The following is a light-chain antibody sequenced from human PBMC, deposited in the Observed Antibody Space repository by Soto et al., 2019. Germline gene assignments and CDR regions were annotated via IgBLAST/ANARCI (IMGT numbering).Light chain of an antibody. CDR2: EVS. J-gene: IGLJ1*01. CDR1: SSDVGGYNY. CDR3: NSYTSSNTYV. V-gene: IGLV2-14*01. Sequence: QSALTQPASVSGSPGQSITISCTGTSSDVGGYNYVSWYQQNPGKAPKLMIYEVSNRPSGVSNRFSGSKSGNTASLTISGLQAEDEADCYCNSYTSSNTYVFGTGTKVTVL.